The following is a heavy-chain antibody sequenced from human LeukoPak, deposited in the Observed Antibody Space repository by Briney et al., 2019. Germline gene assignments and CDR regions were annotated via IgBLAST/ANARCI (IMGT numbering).Heavy chain of an antibody. CDR1: GGSISSSSYY. CDR2: IYYSGGA. J-gene: IGHJ4*02. CDR3: ARGLYYYESSGYYAPIDY. Sequence: SETLSLTCTVSGGSISSSSYYWGWIRQPPGKGLEWIGSIYYSGGAYYNPSLKSRVTISVDTSKNQFSLKLSSVTAADTAVYYCARGLYYYESSGYYAPIDYWGQGTLVTVSS. D-gene: IGHD3-22*01. V-gene: IGHV4-39*07.